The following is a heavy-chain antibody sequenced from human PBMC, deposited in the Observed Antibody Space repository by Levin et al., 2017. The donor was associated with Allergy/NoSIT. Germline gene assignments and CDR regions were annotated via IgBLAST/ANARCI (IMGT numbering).Heavy chain of an antibody. D-gene: IGHD6-13*01. CDR1: GFTFSNAW. V-gene: IGHV3-15*01. J-gene: IGHJ6*02. CDR3: TTDFSGSWWFYYYYGMDV. Sequence: AGGSLRLSCAASGFTFSNAWMSWVRQAPGKGLEWVGRIKSKTDGGTTDYAAPVKGRFTISRDDSKNTLYLQMNSLKTEDTAVYYCTTDFSGSWWFYYYYGMDVWGQGTTVTVSS. CDR2: IKSKTDGGTT.